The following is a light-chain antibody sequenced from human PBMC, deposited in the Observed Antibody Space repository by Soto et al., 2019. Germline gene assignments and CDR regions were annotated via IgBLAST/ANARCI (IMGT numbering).Light chain of an antibody. CDR3: QQYSSIPIT. CDR2: WAS. Sequence: DIVIIQSADSLPGSLFERATINCKSIHSLLYSPNNKNYLAWYQQKPGQPPKLLIYWASTRQSGVPDRFSASGSGTDFTLTIGSLQAEDVAVYYCQQYSSIPITFGHGTRLEI. V-gene: IGKV4-1*01. J-gene: IGKJ5*01. CDR1: HSLLYSPNNKNY.